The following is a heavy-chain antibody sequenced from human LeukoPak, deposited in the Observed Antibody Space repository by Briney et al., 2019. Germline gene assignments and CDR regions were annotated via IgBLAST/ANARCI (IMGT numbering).Heavy chain of an antibody. CDR1: GFTFSSYG. CDR3: AKGGVWYYDILTGYYMAY. D-gene: IGHD3-9*01. Sequence: GGSLRLSCAASGFTFSSYGMSWVRQAPGKGLEWASAISGSGGSTYYADSVKGRFTISRDNSKNTLYLQMNSLRAEDTAVYYCAKGGVWYYDILTGYYMAYWGQGTLVTVSS. V-gene: IGHV3-23*01. J-gene: IGHJ4*02. CDR2: ISGSGGST.